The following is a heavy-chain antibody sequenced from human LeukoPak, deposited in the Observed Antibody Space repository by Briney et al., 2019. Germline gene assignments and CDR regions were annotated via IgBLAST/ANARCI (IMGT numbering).Heavy chain of an antibody. J-gene: IGHJ4*02. CDR2: INHSGST. Sequence: SETPSLTCAVYGGSFSGYYWSWIRQPPGKGLEWIGEINHSGSTNYNPSLKSRVTISVDTSKNQFSLKLSSVTAADTAVYYCARRGSYRYYFDYWGQGTLVTVSS. CDR1: GGSFSGYY. D-gene: IGHD1-26*01. CDR3: ARRGSYRYYFDY. V-gene: IGHV4-34*01.